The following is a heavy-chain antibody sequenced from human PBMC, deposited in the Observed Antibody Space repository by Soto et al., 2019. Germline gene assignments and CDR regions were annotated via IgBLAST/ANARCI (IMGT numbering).Heavy chain of an antibody. V-gene: IGHV3-7*01. J-gene: IGHJ6*03. CDR3: ARDTAVDYSNYYYFYYMDV. Sequence: EVQLVESGGGLVQPGGSLRLSCADSGFTFSSYWMSWVRQVPGKGLEWVANIKQDGSEKYYVDSVKGRFTISRDNAKNSLYLQMNSLRAEDTAVYYCARDTAVDYSNYYYFYYMDVWGKGTTVTVSS. CDR2: IKQDGSEK. D-gene: IGHD4-4*01. CDR1: GFTFSSYW.